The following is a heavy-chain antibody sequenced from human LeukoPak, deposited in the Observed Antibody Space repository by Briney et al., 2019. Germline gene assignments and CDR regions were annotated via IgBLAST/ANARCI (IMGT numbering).Heavy chain of an antibody. D-gene: IGHD3-22*01. CDR1: GDSFSSVTDY. V-gene: IGHV4-39*07. J-gene: IGHJ3*02. CDR3: ARAASFTMIVVVYAFDI. CDR2: GDYSGGT. Sequence: SETLSLTCTVSGDSFSSVTDYWAWIRQPPGKGLEWIASGDYSGGTYYNPSLESRVAISADMSKSQFSLKLTSVTGADTAVYYCARAASFTMIVVVYAFDIWGQGTMVTVSS.